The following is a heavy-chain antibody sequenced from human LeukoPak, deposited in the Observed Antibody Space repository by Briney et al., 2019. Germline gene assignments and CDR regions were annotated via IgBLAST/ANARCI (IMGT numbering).Heavy chain of an antibody. CDR3: AKPYYYGSRSYMDY. CDR2: IWYDGSYK. J-gene: IGHJ4*02. D-gene: IGHD3-10*01. CDR1: GFTFSNYA. V-gene: IGHV3-30*02. Sequence: GGSLRLSCAASGFTFSNYAMHWVRQPPGKGLEWVAIIWYDGSYKYYADSVKGRFTVSRDNSKNMLYLQMNSLRAEDTAVYYCAKPYYYGSRSYMDYWGQGTLVTVSS.